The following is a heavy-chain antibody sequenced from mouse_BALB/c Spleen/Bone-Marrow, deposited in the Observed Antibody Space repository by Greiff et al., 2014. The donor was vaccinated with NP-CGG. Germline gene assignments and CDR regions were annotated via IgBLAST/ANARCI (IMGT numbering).Heavy chain of an antibody. CDR2: ILPGSDST. CDR3: ARDSSDYLAWFAY. J-gene: IGHJ3*01. CDR1: GYTFSSYW. D-gene: IGHD3-2*01. V-gene: IGHV1-9*01. Sequence: VQLQQSGAELMEPGASVKISCKATGYTFSSYWIEWVKQRPGHGLEWIGEILPGSDSTNYNENFKGKATFTADTSSNTAYMQLNSLTSEDSAVYFCARDSSDYLAWFAYWGQGTLVTVSA.